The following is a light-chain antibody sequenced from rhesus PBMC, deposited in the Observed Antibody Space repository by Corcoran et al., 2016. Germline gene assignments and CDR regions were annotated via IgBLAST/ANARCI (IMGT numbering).Light chain of an antibody. CDR1: PRLVHSNGNTY. V-gene: IGKV2-65*01. CDR2: QVS. J-gene: IGKJ4*01. Sequence: DVVLTQSPLSLPITPGQPASISCRSSPRLVHSNGNTYLSWYHQKPGQPPRGLIYQVSTRDSGVPERFSGRVAGTGLTLKISRVDAEDGGIYYCGQGTNVPLTFGGGTKVEIK. CDR3: GQGTNVPLT.